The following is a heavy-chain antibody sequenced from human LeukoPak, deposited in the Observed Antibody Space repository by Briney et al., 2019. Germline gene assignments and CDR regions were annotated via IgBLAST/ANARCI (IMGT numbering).Heavy chain of an antibody. CDR1: GFTFSSYA. CDR2: ISGSGGST. D-gene: IGHD2-21*02. J-gene: IGHJ4*02. V-gene: IGHV3-23*01. Sequence: GGSLRLSCAASGFTFSSYAMSWVRQAPGKGLDWVSAISGSGGSTYYAGSVKGRFTISRDNSKNTLYLQMNSLRAEDTAVYYCKVVTAIKARPFDYWGQGTLVTVSS. CDR3: KVVTAIKARPFDY.